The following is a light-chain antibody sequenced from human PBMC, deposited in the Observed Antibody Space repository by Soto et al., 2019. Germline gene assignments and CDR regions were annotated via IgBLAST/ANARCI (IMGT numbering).Light chain of an antibody. CDR2: KAS. J-gene: IGKJ4*01. CDR3: QQYNSYPLT. Sequence: DIQMTQSPSTLSASVGDRVTITCRASQSISSWLAWYQQKPGKAPNLLIYKASSLESGVPSRFSGSGSVTEFTLTISSLQPDDFATYYCQQYNSYPLTFGGGNKVEIK. V-gene: IGKV1-5*03. CDR1: QSISSW.